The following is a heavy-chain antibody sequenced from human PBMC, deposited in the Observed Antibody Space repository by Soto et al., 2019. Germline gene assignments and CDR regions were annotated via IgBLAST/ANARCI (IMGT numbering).Heavy chain of an antibody. Sequence: QVQLVQSGAEVKKPGSSVKVSCKASGGTFSSYAISWVRQSPGQGLEWMGGIIPIFGTANYAQKFQGRVTITADESTSTAYRELSSLRSEDTAVYYCARESTSYYYYGMDVWGQGTTVTVSS. CDR1: GGTFSSYA. CDR2: IIPIFGTA. CDR3: ARESTSYYYYGMDV. D-gene: IGHD5-12*01. J-gene: IGHJ6*02. V-gene: IGHV1-69*01.